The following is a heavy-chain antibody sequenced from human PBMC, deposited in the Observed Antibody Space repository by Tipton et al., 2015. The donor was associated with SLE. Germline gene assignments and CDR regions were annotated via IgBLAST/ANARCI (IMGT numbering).Heavy chain of an antibody. D-gene: IGHD2-2*01. V-gene: IGHV4-59*11. Sequence: TLSLTCTVSGASISTHYWSWIRQPPGKGLEWIGYISYTGNTNFNPSLKSRVTMSVATSKNQFSLKLRSVTAADTAVYFCARYYCTTTRCYYFDYWGRGTLVTVSS. CDR1: GASISTHY. J-gene: IGHJ4*02. CDR2: ISYTGNT. CDR3: ARYYCTTTRCYYFDY.